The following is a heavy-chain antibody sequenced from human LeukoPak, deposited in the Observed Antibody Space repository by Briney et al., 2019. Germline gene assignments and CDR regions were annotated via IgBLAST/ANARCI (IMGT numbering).Heavy chain of an antibody. Sequence: SETLSLTCTVSGGSISSYYWSWIRQPPGKGLEWIGYIYYSGSTNYNPSLKRRVTISVDTSKNQFSLKLSSVTAADTAVYYCASYHPNWNYAFDYWGQGTLVTVSS. D-gene: IGHD1-7*01. V-gene: IGHV4-59*01. J-gene: IGHJ4*02. CDR2: IYYSGST. CDR3: ASYHPNWNYAFDY. CDR1: GGSISSYY.